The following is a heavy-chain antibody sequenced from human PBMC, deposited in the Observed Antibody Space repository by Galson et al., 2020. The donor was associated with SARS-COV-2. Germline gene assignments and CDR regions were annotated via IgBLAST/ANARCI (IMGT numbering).Heavy chain of an antibody. V-gene: IGHV4-59*01. Sequence: ETSETLSLTCTVSGGSISSYYWSWIRQPPGKGLEWIGYIYYSGSTNYNPSLKSRVTISVDTSKNQFSLKLSSVTAADTAVYYCARVEVMATTKAGLGAFDIWGQGTMVTVSS. CDR2: IYYSGST. CDR3: ARVEVMATTKAGLGAFDI. D-gene: IGHD2-21*01. J-gene: IGHJ3*02. CDR1: GGSISSYY.